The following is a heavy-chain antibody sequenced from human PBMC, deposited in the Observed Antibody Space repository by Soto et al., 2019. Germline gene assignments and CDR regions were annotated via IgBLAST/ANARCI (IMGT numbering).Heavy chain of an antibody. D-gene: IGHD6-19*01. CDR2: IHFDGSTT. CDR3: ARDAYISGYYQFDY. CDR1: GFTFSSYW. V-gene: IGHV3-74*01. J-gene: IGHJ4*02. Sequence: EVQLVESGGGLVQPGGSLRLSCAASGFTFSSYWMHWVRQVPGKGLVWVSRIHFDGSTTHYADSVKGRFTISRDNDKYTLSLQMNSLRAADTAVYYCARDAYISGYYQFDYWGQGTLVTVSS.